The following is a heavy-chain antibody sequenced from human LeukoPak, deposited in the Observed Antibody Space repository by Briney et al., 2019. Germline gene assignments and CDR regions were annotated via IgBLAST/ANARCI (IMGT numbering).Heavy chain of an antibody. CDR1: GFTFSSYW. J-gene: IGHJ4*02. CDR3: ANGAAGTRGLGY. Sequence: PGGSLRLSCAASGFTFSSYWMHWVRPSPGKGLEWVGQVKGDGSRANYADSVKGRFTISRDNSKNTLYLQMNSLRAEDTAVYYCANGAAGTRGLGYWGQGTLVTVSS. V-gene: IGHV3-74*01. D-gene: IGHD6-13*01. CDR2: VKGDGSRA.